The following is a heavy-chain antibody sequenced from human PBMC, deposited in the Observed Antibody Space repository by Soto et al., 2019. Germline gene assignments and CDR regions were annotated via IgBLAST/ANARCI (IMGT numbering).Heavy chain of an antibody. Sequence: QVQLVESGGGVVQPGRSLRLSCAASGFTFSSYGMHWVRQAPGKGLEWVAVISYDGSNKYYADSVKGRFTISRDNSKNTLYVQMNSLRAEDTAVYYCAKDRRSSWSNGDYWGQGTLVTVSS. D-gene: IGHD6-13*01. CDR1: GFTFSSYG. CDR3: AKDRRSSWSNGDY. V-gene: IGHV3-30*18. CDR2: ISYDGSNK. J-gene: IGHJ4*02.